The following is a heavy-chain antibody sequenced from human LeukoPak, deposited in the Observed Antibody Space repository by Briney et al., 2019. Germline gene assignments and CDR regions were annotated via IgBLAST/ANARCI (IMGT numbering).Heavy chain of an antibody. J-gene: IGHJ4*02. CDR2: INPNSGGT. Sequence: GASVXXXXKASXYTFTGYYMHXVRQAPGQGLEXXGWINPNSGGTNYAQKFQGRVTMTRDTSISTAYMELSRLRSDDTAVYYCARDRRFLEWLLPLDYWGQGTLVTVSS. V-gene: IGHV1-2*02. CDR3: ARDRRFLEWLLPLDY. CDR1: XYTFTGYY. D-gene: IGHD3-3*01.